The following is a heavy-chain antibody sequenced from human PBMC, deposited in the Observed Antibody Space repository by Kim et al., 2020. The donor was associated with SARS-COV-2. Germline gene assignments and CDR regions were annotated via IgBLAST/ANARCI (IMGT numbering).Heavy chain of an antibody. V-gene: IGHV3-9*01. CDR3: AKAYSSSWGFQGGVWFDP. D-gene: IGHD6-13*01. Sequence: GGSLRLSCAASGFTFGDYAMHWVRQAPGKGLEWVSGISWNSGRIGYADSVKGRFTISRDNAKNSLYLQMNSLRAEDTALYYCAKAYSSSWGFQGGVWFDPWGQGTLVTVSS. CDR1: GFTFGDYA. CDR2: ISWNSGRI. J-gene: IGHJ5*02.